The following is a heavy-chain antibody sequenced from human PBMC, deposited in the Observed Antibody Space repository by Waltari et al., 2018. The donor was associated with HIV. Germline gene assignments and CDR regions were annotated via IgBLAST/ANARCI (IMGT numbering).Heavy chain of an antibody. CDR3: AREMYDTSGYYYFDY. CDR1: GYTFPSYG. CDR2: ISTYNGNT. Sequence: QVQLVQSGAEVKKPGASVKVSCKASGYTFPSYGISWVRQAPGQGLEWMGWISTYNGNTNYAQKLQGRVTMTTDTSTNTAYMDLRSLRSDDTAVYYCAREMYDTSGYYYFDYWGQGTLVTVSS. V-gene: IGHV1-18*01. J-gene: IGHJ4*02. D-gene: IGHD3-22*01.